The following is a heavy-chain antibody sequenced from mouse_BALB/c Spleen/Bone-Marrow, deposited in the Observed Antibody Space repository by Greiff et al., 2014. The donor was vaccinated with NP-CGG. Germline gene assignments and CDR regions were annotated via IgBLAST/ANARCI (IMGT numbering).Heavy chain of an antibody. CDR3: ARGDGYYVDFDY. CDR1: GYSFTGYY. V-gene: IGHV1S34*01. J-gene: IGHJ2*01. Sequence: LVKTGASVKISCKASGYSFTGYYMHWVKQSHGKSLEWIGDISCYNGATSYNQEFKGKATFTVDTSSSTAYMQFNSLTSEDSAVYYCARGDGYYVDFDYWGQGTTLTVSS. CDR2: ISCYNGAT. D-gene: IGHD2-3*01.